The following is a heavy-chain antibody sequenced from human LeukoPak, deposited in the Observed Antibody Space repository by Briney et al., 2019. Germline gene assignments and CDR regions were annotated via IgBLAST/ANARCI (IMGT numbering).Heavy chain of an antibody. CDR3: ARFEVNHEDSSSFYYFDH. V-gene: IGHV5-51*01. D-gene: IGHD3-22*01. CDR1: GYAFASYW. J-gene: IGHJ4*02. CDR2: IYPDDSDT. Sequence: NPGESLKISCRVSGYAFASYWIGWVRQVPGKGLEWMGIIYPDDSDTKYSPSFQGQVAFSADKSANTAYLQWSSLKASDSAMYYCARFEVNHEDSSSFYYFDHWGQGTLVTVSS.